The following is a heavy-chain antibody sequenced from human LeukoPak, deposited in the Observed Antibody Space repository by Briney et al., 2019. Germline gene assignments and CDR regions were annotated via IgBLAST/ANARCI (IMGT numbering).Heavy chain of an antibody. Sequence: SETLSLTCTVSGGSISSGSYYWSWIRQPAGKGLEWIGRIYTSGSTNYNPSLKSRVTISVDTSKNQFSLKLSSVTAADTAVYYCARTASITGTTQWDVWGKGTTVTVSS. J-gene: IGHJ6*04. D-gene: IGHD1-20*01. CDR3: ARTASITGTTQWDV. CDR1: GGSISSGSYY. CDR2: IYTSGST. V-gene: IGHV4-61*02.